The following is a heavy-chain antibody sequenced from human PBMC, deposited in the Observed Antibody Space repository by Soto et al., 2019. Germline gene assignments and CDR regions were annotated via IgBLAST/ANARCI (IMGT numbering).Heavy chain of an antibody. D-gene: IGHD3-22*01. Sequence: GESLKISCKGSGYSFTSSWIGWVRQMPGKGLEWMGIIYPGDSDTRYSPSFQGQVTISADKSISTAYLQWSSLKASDTAMYYCARQYYYDSSGYLELDYWGQGTLVTVSS. J-gene: IGHJ4*02. V-gene: IGHV5-51*01. CDR1: GYSFTSSW. CDR3: ARQYYYDSSGYLELDY. CDR2: IYPGDSDT.